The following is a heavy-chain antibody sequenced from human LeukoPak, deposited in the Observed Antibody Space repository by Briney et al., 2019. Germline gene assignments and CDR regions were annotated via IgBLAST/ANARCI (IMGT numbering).Heavy chain of an antibody. CDR2: IYYSGST. J-gene: IGHJ3*02. CDR3: ARGAYGLAFDI. V-gene: IGHV4-39*07. D-gene: IGHD3-10*01. CDR1: GGSISSSSYY. Sequence: PSETLSLTCTVSGGSISSSSYYWGWIRQPPGKGLEWIGSIYYSGSTYYNPSLKSRVTISVDTSKNQFSLKLSSVTAADTAVYYCARGAYGLAFDIWGQGTMVTVSS.